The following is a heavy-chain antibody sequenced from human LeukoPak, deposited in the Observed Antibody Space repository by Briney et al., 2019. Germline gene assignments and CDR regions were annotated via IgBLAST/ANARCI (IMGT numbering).Heavy chain of an antibody. V-gene: IGHV3-21*01. D-gene: IGHD3-22*01. CDR1: GFTFSSYS. J-gene: IGHJ6*03. CDR2: ISSSSSYI. Sequence: GRSLRLSSAASGFTFSSYSMKWVRQAPGEVLQWVSSISSSSSYIYYADSVRGRFTISRDNAKNSLYLEMNSLRPEDTAAYYCAKDPHPSGYGDFYYMDVWGKGTTVTVSS. CDR3: AKDPHPSGYGDFYYMDV.